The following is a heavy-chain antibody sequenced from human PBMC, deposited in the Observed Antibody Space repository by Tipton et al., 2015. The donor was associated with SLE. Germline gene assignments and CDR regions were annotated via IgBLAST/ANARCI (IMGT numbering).Heavy chain of an antibody. V-gene: IGHV3-74*03. CDR2: INSDGSST. Sequence: SLRLSCAASGSTFSRYWMHWVRQAPGKGLVWVSRINSDGSSTTHADSVKGRFTISRDNAKNTLYLQMNSLRAEDTAVYYCAKGDGRGYAGDWFDPWGQGTLVTVSS. CDR3: AKGDGRGYAGDWFDP. J-gene: IGHJ5*02. CDR1: GSTFSRYW. D-gene: IGHD5-12*01.